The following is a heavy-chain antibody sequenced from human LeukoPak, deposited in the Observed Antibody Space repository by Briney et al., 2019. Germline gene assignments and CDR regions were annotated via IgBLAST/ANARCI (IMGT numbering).Heavy chain of an antibody. CDR1: GFTFSSYA. J-gene: IGHJ4*02. V-gene: IGHV3-30*04. CDR2: ISYDGSNK. D-gene: IGHD2-21*02. CDR3: ARGRYFVVVTAATDY. Sequence: GRSLRLSCAASGFTFSSYAMHWVRQAPGKGLEWVAVISYDGSNKYYADSVKGRFTISRNNSKNTLYLQMNSLRAEDTAVYYCARGRYFVVVTAATDYWGQGTLVTVSS.